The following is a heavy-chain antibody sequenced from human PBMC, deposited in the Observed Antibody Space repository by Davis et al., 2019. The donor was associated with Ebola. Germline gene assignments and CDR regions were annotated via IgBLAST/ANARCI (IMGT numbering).Heavy chain of an antibody. D-gene: IGHD5-12*01. J-gene: IGHJ4*02. V-gene: IGHV1-18*01. CDR2: ISAYNGNT. Sequence: AASVQVSCKASGYIFISYGISWVRQAPGEGLEWMGWISAYNGNTNYAQKLQGRGTMTTDTSTRTAYMELRSLRSDDTAVYYCARVKNSGYDYFDYWGQGTLVTVSS. CDR3: ARVKNSGYDYFDY. CDR1: GYIFISYG.